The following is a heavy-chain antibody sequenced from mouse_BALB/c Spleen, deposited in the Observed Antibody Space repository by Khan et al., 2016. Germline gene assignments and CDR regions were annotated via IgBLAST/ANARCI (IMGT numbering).Heavy chain of an antibody. CDR1: GFSLTVYG. Sequence: QVQLKESGPGLVQPSQSLSITCTVSGFSLTVYGVHWVRQSPGKGLEWLGVIWSGGNTDYNPAFISRLSINKDNSKSQVFFKMNSLQANDTAIYYCARSCPDWCFDVWGAGNTVTVSS. J-gene: IGHJ1*01. CDR3: ARSCPDWCFDV. CDR2: IWSGGNT. V-gene: IGHV2-2*02.